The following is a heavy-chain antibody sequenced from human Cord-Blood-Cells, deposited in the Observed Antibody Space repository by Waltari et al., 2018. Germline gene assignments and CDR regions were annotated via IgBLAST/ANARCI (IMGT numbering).Heavy chain of an antibody. V-gene: IGHV3-53*01. D-gene: IGHD3-10*01. Sequence: EVQLVESGGGLIQPGGSLRLSCAASGFTVSSNYMSWVRQAPGKGMGWVSVIDSGGSTYYADAVKGRFTISRDNSKNTLYLQMNSLRAEDTAVYYCARVGGSGSYNWFDPWGQGTLVTVSS. CDR2: IDSGGST. CDR3: ARVGGSGSYNWFDP. J-gene: IGHJ5*02. CDR1: GFTVSSNY.